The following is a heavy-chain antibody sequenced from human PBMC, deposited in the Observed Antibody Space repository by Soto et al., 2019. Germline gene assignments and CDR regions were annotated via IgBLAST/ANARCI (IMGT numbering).Heavy chain of an antibody. V-gene: IGHV1-18*01. D-gene: IGHD4-4*01. CDR3: ARDGVAVTTGISGY. CDR1: GYTFTNYA. J-gene: IGHJ4*02. CDR2: INVHNGNT. Sequence: QVQLVQSGVEVKNPGASVKVSCKASGYTFTNYAIVWVRQAPGQGLEWMGWINVHNGNTKYAQKFQGRVTMTTDTSTSTVQMELRSLTSDDPAVYYCARDGVAVTTGISGYWGQGTLVTVSS.